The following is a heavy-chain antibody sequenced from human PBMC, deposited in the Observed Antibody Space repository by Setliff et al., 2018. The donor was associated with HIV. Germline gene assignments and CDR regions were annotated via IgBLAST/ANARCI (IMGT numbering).Heavy chain of an antibody. CDR3: ARGKTWLRFLDY. CDR2: INTHSGYT. D-gene: IGHD5-12*01. V-gene: IGHV1-18*01. J-gene: IGHJ4*02. CDR1: GYTFNNYG. Sequence: GASVKVSCKASGYTFNNYGISWVRQAPGQGLEWMGWINTHSGYTNYAQNVQGRVTVTMDTPTSTAYMELRSLKPDDTAVYYCARGKTWLRFLDYWGQGTLVTVSS.